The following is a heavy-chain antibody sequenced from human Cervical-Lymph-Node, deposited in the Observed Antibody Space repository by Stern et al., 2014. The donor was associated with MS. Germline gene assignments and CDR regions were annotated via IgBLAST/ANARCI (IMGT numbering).Heavy chain of an antibody. V-gene: IGHV1-46*01. Sequence: DQLVQSGAEVKKPGASVKVSCKASGYTFTSYYMHWVRQAPGQGLEWMGIINPSGGSTSYAQKFQGRVTMTRDTSTSTVYMELSSLRSEDTAVYYCASTIFGVVIKDRNAFDIWGQGTMVTVSS. D-gene: IGHD3-3*01. CDR3: ASTIFGVVIKDRNAFDI. J-gene: IGHJ3*02. CDR1: GYTFTSYY. CDR2: INPSGGST.